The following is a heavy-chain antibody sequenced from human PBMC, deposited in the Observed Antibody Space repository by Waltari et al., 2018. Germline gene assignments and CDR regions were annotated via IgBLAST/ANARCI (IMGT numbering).Heavy chain of an antibody. CDR2: IYYSGST. Sequence: QVQLQESGPGLVKPSETLSLTCTVSGCSISSHYWSWIRQPPGKGLEWLGYIYYSGSTNYNPSLKSRVTISVDTSKNQFSLKLSSVTAADTAVYYCARLLSGYKYYFDYWGQGTLVTVSS. CDR3: ARLLSGYKYYFDY. V-gene: IGHV4-59*11. CDR1: GCSISSHY. D-gene: IGHD5-12*01. J-gene: IGHJ4*02.